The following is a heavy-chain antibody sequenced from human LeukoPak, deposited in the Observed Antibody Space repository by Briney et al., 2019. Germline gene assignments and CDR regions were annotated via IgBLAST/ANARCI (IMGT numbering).Heavy chain of an antibody. CDR3: ARDYCGGNNLCFADF. CDR2: IWYDGSNK. CDR1: GFTFSSYG. V-gene: IGHV3-33*01. Sequence: GGSLRLSCAASGFTFSSYGMHWVRQAPGKGLEWVAVIWYDGSNKYYADSVKGRFTISRDNAKNTLYLQMNSLRAEDTAVYYCARDYCGGNNLCFADFWGQGTLVTVSS. J-gene: IGHJ4*02. D-gene: IGHD4-23*01.